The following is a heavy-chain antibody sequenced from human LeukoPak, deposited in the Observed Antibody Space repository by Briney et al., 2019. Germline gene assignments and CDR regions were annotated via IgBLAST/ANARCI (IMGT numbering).Heavy chain of an antibody. D-gene: IGHD3-22*01. CDR3: ARESEYYYDSSTYSGDDY. CDR2: INTNTGNP. J-gene: IGHJ4*02. CDR1: GYTFTSYA. Sequence: GASVQVSCKASGYTFTSYAMNWVRQAPGQGLEWMGWINTNTGNPTYAQGFTGRFVFSLDTSVSTAYLQISSLKAEDTAVYYCARESEYYYDSSTYSGDDYWGQGTLVTVSS. V-gene: IGHV7-4-1*02.